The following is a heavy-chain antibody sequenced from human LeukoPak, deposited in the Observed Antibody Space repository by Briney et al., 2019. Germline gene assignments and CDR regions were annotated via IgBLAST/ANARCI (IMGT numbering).Heavy chain of an antibody. CDR2: IKQDGSEK. J-gene: IGHJ4*02. V-gene: IGHV3-7*01. Sequence: PGGSLRLSCAASGFTFSSYWMSWVRQAPGKGLEWVANIKQDGSEKYYVDSVKGRFTISRDNAKNSLYLQMNSLRAEDTAVYYCARTKRESYCYDSSGYFDYWGQGTLVTVSS. D-gene: IGHD3-22*01. CDR1: GFTFSSYW. CDR3: ARTKRESYCYDSSGYFDY.